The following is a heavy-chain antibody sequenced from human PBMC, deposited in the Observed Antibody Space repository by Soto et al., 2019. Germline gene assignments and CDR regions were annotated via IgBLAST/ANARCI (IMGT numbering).Heavy chain of an antibody. CDR1: GGSFSGYY. V-gene: IGHV4-34*01. Sequence: PSETLSLTCAVYGGSFSGYYWSWIRQPPGKGLEWIGEINHSGSTNYNPSLKSRVTISVDTSKNQFSLKLSSVTAADTAVYYCARRVHYGLWFDPWGQGTLVTVSS. CDR2: INHSGST. D-gene: IGHD4-17*01. J-gene: IGHJ5*02. CDR3: ARRVHYGLWFDP.